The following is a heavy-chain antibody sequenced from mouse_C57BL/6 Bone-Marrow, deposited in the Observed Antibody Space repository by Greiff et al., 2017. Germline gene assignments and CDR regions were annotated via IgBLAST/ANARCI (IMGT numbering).Heavy chain of an antibody. J-gene: IGHJ3*01. D-gene: IGHD3-3*01. CDR1: GFTFSSYG. Sequence: EVKLVESGGDLVKPGGSLKLSCPASGFTFSSYGMSWVRQTPDKRLEWVATISSGGSYTYYPDSVKGRFTISRDNDKNTLYLQMSSLKSEDTAMYYCARERAVYAYWGQGTLVTVSA. CDR2: ISSGGSYT. CDR3: ARERAVYAY. V-gene: IGHV5-6*01.